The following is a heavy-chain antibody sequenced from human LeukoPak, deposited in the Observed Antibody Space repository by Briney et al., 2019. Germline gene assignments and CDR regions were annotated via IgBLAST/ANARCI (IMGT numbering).Heavy chain of an antibody. D-gene: IGHD3-10*01. Sequence: GASAKVSCKVSGYTLTELSMHWVRQAPGKGLEWMGGFDPEDGETIYAQKFQGRVTMTEDTSTDTAYMELSSLRSEDTAVYYCATDKGYYGSGSYHYYFDYWGQGTLVTVSS. CDR1: GYTLTELS. CDR2: FDPEDGET. J-gene: IGHJ4*02. CDR3: ATDKGYYGSGSYHYYFDY. V-gene: IGHV1-24*01.